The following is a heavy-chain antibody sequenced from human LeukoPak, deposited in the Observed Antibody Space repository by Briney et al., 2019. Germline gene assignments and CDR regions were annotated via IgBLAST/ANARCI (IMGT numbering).Heavy chain of an antibody. CDR1: GGSISSYY. V-gene: IGHV4-59*06. J-gene: IGHJ4*02. CDR3: ARMRTLSYSRARGYFDY. D-gene: IGHD1-14*01. CDR2: IYYSGST. Sequence: SETLSLTCTVSGGSISSYYWSWIRQHPGKGLEWIGYIYYSGSTYYNPSLKSRVTISVDTSKNQFSLKLSSVTAADTAVYYCARMRTLSYSRARGYFDYWGQGTLVTVSS.